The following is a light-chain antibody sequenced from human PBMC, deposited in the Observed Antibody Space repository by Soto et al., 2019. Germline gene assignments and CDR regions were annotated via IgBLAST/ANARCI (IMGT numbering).Light chain of an antibody. CDR1: SSNIGAGYD. CDR3: QSYDSSLSGLDVV. Sequence: QSVLTQPPSVSGAPGQRVTIPCTGSSSNIGAGYDVHWYQQLPGTAPKLLIYGNSNRPSGVPDRFSGSKSGTSASLAITGLQAEDEADYYCQSYDSSLSGLDVVFGGGTKLTVL. V-gene: IGLV1-40*01. J-gene: IGLJ2*01. CDR2: GNS.